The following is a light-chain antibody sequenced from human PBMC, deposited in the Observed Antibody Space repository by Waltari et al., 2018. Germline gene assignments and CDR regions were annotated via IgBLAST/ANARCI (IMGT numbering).Light chain of an antibody. V-gene: IGKV1-5*03. J-gene: IGKJ1*01. CDR2: KAS. CDR1: QSISSL. CDR3: QQYNSYWT. Sequence: DIQMTQSPYTLSASVGDIVIITCRASQSISSLLAWYQQKPGIAPKLLIYKASSLERGVPSRCSGSGSGKEFTITISSLQPDDFATYYGQQYNSYWTFGQGTKVEIK.